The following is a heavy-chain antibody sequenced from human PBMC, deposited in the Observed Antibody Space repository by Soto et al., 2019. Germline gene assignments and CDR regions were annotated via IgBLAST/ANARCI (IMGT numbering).Heavy chain of an antibody. Sequence: QITLKESGPTLVKPTQTLTLTCTFSGFSLNINRVGVGWIRQPPGKALEWLALIYWDDDKRYNPSLKSRLTITKDTSKNQVVLTMTNMDPVDTATYYCAHRPCSDGRCFLDPWGHGTLVTVSS. D-gene: IGHD2-15*01. CDR2: IYWDDDK. V-gene: IGHV2-5*02. J-gene: IGHJ5*02. CDR3: AHRPCSDGRCFLDP. CDR1: GFSLNINRVG.